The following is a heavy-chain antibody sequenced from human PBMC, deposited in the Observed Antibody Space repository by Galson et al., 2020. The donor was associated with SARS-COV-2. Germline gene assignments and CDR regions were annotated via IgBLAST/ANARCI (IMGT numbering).Heavy chain of an antibody. D-gene: IGHD3-10*01. CDR1: GFTFSSYW. V-gene: IGHV3-7*01. CDR2: IKQDGSEK. CDR3: ATLTYYYGWFDP. J-gene: IGHJ5*02. Sequence: QLGESLKISCAASGFTFSSYWMSWVRQAPGKGLEWVANIKQDGSEKYYVDSVKGRFTISRDNAKNSLYLQMNSLRAEDTAVYYCATLTYYYGWFDPWGQGTLVTVSS.